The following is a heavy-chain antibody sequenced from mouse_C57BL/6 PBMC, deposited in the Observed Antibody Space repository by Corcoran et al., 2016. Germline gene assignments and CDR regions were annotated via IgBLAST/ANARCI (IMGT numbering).Heavy chain of an antibody. J-gene: IGHJ1*03. CDR1: GYTFTDYY. CDR2: INPNNGGT. D-gene: IGHD3-1*01. CDR3: ARMGGYPTWYFDV. Sequence: EVQLQQSGPELVKPGASVKISCKASGYTFTDYYMNWVKQSHGKSLEWIGDINPNNGGTSYNQKFKGKATLTVDKSSSTAYMELRSLTSEDSAVYYCARMGGYPTWYFDVWGTGTTVTVSS. V-gene: IGHV1-26*01.